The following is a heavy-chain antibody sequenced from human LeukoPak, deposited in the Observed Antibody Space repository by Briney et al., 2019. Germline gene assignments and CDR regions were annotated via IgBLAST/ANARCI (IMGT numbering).Heavy chain of an antibody. Sequence: GGSLRLSCAASGFTVSSNYMSWVRQAPGKGLEWVSVIYSGGSTFYADSVKGRFSISRDNSKNILYLQMSSLRAEDTAEYYCAKVLLPNRLTTWFDSWGQGTLVTVSS. CDR1: GFTVSSNY. V-gene: IGHV3-53*01. D-gene: IGHD4-17*01. CDR2: IYSGGST. J-gene: IGHJ5*01. CDR3: AKVLLPNRLTTWFDS.